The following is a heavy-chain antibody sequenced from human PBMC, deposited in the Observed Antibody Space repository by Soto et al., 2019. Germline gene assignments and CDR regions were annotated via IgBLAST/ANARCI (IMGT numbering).Heavy chain of an antibody. D-gene: IGHD2-8*01. V-gene: IGHV3-23*01. J-gene: IGHJ4*02. CDR2: ISGTGGNT. CDR3: AKVGNRYCSNAVCPIDQ. Sequence: GGSLRLSCAASGFTLSSFVMSWVRQAPGQGLEWVSGISGTGGNTYYADSVKGRFTISRDNPKNTVFLQMNSLRAEDTAVYYCAKVGNRYCSNAVCPIDQWGQGTLVTVSS. CDR1: GFTLSSFV.